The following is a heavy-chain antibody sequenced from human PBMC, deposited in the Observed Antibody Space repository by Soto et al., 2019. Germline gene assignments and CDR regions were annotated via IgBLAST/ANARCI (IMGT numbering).Heavy chain of an antibody. D-gene: IGHD6-19*01. Sequence: QVTLKESGPVLVKPTEPLTLRCTVSGLSITDSEMGVSWIRQSPGKALEWLAHIDSSGEKSYRTFLKSRLTISKDTSKSQIVLIMTNMDPADTATYYCARRHLAVAVSPWFDPWGQGILVTVSS. J-gene: IGHJ5*02. V-gene: IGHV2-26*01. CDR2: IDSSGEK. CDR1: GLSITDSEMG. CDR3: ARRHLAVAVSPWFDP.